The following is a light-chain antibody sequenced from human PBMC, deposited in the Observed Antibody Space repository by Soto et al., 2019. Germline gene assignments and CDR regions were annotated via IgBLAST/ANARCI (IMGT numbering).Light chain of an antibody. V-gene: IGKV3-11*01. J-gene: IGKJ3*01. Sequence: VVTQSPATLSVFPGETATLSCRASQSVSNYLAWFQQKPGQPPRLLIYDISKRATGIPARFSGSGSGTDFTLTISRLEPEDFAVYYCQQRVTFGPGTKVDIK. CDR3: QQRVT. CDR1: QSVSNY. CDR2: DIS.